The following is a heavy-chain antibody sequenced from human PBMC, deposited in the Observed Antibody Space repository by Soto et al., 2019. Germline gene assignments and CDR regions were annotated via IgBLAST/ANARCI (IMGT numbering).Heavy chain of an antibody. CDR2: INHSGST. CDR3: ARDKITGLFDY. CDR1: GGSFSVYS. D-gene: IGHD2-8*02. J-gene: IGHJ4*02. V-gene: IGHV4-34*01. Sequence: PSDPLSLTCAVYGGSFSVYSWTRIRQPPGTGLEWIGEINHSGSTNYNPSLKSRVTISVDTSKNQFSLKLTSVTAADTAVYYCARDKITGLFDYWGQGTLVTVS.